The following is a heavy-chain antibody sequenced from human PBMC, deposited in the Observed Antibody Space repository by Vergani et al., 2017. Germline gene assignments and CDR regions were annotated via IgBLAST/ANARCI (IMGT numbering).Heavy chain of an antibody. CDR1: GYTFTRYA. V-gene: IGHV7-4-1*02. CDR3: ARDSEVDLHRRVLTI. Sequence: QVQLVQSGSELKKPGASVKISCKASGYTFTRYAINWVRQAPGQGLEWMGWINTTTGNPTYAQGFTGRFVFSLDTSVTAAYLQINSLKAEDSALYYCARDSEVDLHRRVLTIWGQGTLVTVSS. D-gene: IGHD3-9*01. CDR2: INTTTGNP. J-gene: IGHJ4*02.